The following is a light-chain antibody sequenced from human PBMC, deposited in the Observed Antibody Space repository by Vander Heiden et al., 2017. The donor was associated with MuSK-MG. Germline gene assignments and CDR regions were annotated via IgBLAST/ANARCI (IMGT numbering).Light chain of an antibody. Sequence: VFTQSPGLLSLSLGARAPLSCRASQSVSNNYLAWYQQKPGQAPRLLIYGASSRATGIPDRFSGSGSGTDFTLTISRLEPEDSAVYYCQQYGFSPITFGQGQRLEIK. V-gene: IGKV3-20*01. J-gene: IGKJ5*01. CDR2: GAS. CDR3: QQYGFSPIT. CDR1: QSVSNNY.